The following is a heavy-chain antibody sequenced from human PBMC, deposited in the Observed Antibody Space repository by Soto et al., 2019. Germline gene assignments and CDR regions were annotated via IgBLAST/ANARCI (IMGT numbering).Heavy chain of an antibody. CDR2: ISGSGGST. V-gene: IGHV3-23*01. J-gene: IGHJ3*02. CDR1: GFTFSSYA. CDR3: AKDQKQWLPTDRGAFDI. D-gene: IGHD6-19*01. Sequence: PGGSLRLSCAASGFTFSSYAMSWVRQAPGKGLEWVSAISGSGGSTYYADSVKGRFTISRDNSKNTLYLQMNSLRAEDTAVYYCAKDQKQWLPTDRGAFDIWGQGTMVTVSS.